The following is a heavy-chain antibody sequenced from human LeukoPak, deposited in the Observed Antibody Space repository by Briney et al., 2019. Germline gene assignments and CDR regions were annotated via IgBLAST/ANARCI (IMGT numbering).Heavy chain of an antibody. CDR2: ISSNGGST. CDR3: VKALGYCSGGSCLAFDI. CDR1: GFTFSSYA. D-gene: IGHD2-15*01. J-gene: IGHJ3*02. Sequence: GGSLSLSCSASGFTFSSYAMHWVRQAPGMGLEYVSAISSNGGSTYYADSVKGRFTISRDNSKNTLYLQMSSLRTEDTAVYYCVKALGYCSGGSCLAFDIWGQGTMVTVSS. V-gene: IGHV3-64D*06.